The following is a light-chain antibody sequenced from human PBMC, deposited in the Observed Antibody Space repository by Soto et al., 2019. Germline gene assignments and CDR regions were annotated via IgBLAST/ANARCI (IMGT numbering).Light chain of an antibody. CDR1: QNILLRSNTLHY. Sequence: DIVMTQSPDSLAVSLGERAAINCKSSQNILLRSNTLHYLAWFQQKPGQPPKVLIYWASTRQSGVPDRFSGSGSGTDFTLTIISLQAEDVAVYYCQQYYASPYTFGQGTKLEIK. CDR2: WAS. V-gene: IGKV4-1*01. J-gene: IGKJ2*01. CDR3: QQYYASPYT.